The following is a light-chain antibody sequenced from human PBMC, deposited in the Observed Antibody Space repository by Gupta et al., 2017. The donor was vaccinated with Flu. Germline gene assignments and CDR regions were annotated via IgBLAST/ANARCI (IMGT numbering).Light chain of an antibody. CDR1: RGVSNNY. CDR3: QQYGSSPPYT. J-gene: IGKJ2*01. CDR2: SAS. Sequence: EIGLTQSPGTLSLSPVQRATLSCKASRGVSNNYLAWYQQKPGQTPRLLIFSASSRATGIPDRFSGSGSGTDFSLTISSLEPEDFAVYYCQQYGSSPPYTFGPGTKLEIK. V-gene: IGKV3-20*01.